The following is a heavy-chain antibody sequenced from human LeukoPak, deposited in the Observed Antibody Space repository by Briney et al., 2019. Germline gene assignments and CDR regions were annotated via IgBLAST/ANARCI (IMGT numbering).Heavy chain of an antibody. CDR3: AKTFGVDVQKRNWNDVPHYYYYYMDV. Sequence: PGRSLRLSCAASGFTFSSYGMHWVRQAPGKGLEWVAVISYDGSNKYYADSVKGRFTISRDNSKNTLYLQMNSLRAEGTAVYYCAKTFGVDVQKRNWNDVPHYYYYYMDVWGKGTTVTVSS. D-gene: IGHD1-1*01. CDR1: GFTFSSYG. CDR2: ISYDGSNK. J-gene: IGHJ6*03. V-gene: IGHV3-30*18.